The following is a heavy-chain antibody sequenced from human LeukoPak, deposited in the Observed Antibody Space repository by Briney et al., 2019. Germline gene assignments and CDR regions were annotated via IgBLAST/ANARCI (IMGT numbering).Heavy chain of an antibody. CDR3: ARNYYDGSGYYF. Sequence: PSETLSLTCTVSGGSISSSSYYWVWISQPPGKGLEWIGSLYYSGSTHYKPSLKSRVAIFVDTSKNQFSLRLSSVTAADAAVYYCARNYYDGSGYYFWGQGTQVTVSS. J-gene: IGHJ4*02. V-gene: IGHV4-39*01. CDR2: LYYSGST. CDR1: GGSISSSSYY. D-gene: IGHD3-22*01.